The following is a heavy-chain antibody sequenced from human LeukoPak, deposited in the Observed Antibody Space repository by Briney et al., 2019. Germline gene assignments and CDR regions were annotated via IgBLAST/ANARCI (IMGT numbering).Heavy chain of an antibody. Sequence: GGSLRLSCAASGFTFDDYAMHWVRQASGKGLEWVSGISWNSGSIGYADSVKGRFTISRDNAKNSLYLQMNSLRAEDTALYYCAKDMSSGCLEEYSGWFDPWGQGTLVTVSS. J-gene: IGHJ5*02. D-gene: IGHD6-25*01. CDR3: AKDMSSGCLEEYSGWFDP. V-gene: IGHV3-9*01. CDR2: ISWNSGSI. CDR1: GFTFDDYA.